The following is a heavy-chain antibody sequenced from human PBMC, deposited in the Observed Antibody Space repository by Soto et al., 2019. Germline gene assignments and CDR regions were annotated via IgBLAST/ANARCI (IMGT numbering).Heavy chain of an antibody. D-gene: IGHD4-17*01. V-gene: IGHV4-31*03. CDR2: IYYSGST. J-gene: IGHJ5*02. CDR1: GGSISSGGYY. CDR3: ARDAAYGDYVGWFDP. Sequence: QVQLQESGPGLVKPSQTLSLTCTVSGGSISSGGYYWSWIRQHPGKGLEWIGYIYYSGSTYYNPSLKSRVTIXADXSXTQFSLKLSPVTAADTAVYYCARDAAYGDYVGWFDPWGQGTLVTVSS.